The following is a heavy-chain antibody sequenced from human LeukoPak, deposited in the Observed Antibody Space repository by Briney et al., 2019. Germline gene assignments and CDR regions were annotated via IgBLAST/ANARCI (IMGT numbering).Heavy chain of an antibody. Sequence: PSGTMSLTCAVSGGSISSSNWWSWVRQPPGKGLEWIGEIYHSGSTNYNPSLKSRVTISVDKSKNQFSLKLSSVTAADTAVYYCAEEYSSGDAGAFDIWGQGTMVTVSS. CDR2: IYHSGST. J-gene: IGHJ3*02. D-gene: IGHD6-19*01. CDR3: AEEYSSGDAGAFDI. V-gene: IGHV4-4*02. CDR1: GGSISSSNW.